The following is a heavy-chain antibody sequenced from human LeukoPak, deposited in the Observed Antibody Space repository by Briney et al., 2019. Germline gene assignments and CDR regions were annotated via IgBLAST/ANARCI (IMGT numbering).Heavy chain of an antibody. D-gene: IGHD5-12*01. CDR2: IIPIFGTA. J-gene: IGHJ6*03. CDR3: ARVRGYSGYFPYYYHMDV. CDR1: GGTFSSYA. Sequence: SVKVSCKASGGTFSSYAISWVRQAPGQGLEWMGGIIPIFGTANYAQKFQGRVTITTDESTSTAYMELSSLRSEDTAVYYCARVRGYSGYFPYYYHMDVWGKGTTVTVSS. V-gene: IGHV1-69*05.